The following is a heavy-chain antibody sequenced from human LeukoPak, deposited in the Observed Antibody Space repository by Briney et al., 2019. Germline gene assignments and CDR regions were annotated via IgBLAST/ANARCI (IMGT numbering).Heavy chain of an antibody. CDR3: ARDQDASGYYYENAFDI. V-gene: IGHV3-21*01. J-gene: IGHJ3*02. CDR2: ISSSSSYI. Sequence: PGGSLRLSCAASGFTFSSYSMNWVRQAPGKGLEWVSSISSSSSYIYYADSVKGRFTISRDNAKNSLYLQMNSLRAEDTAVYYCARDQDASGYYYENAFDIWGQGTMVTVSS. D-gene: IGHD3-22*01. CDR1: GFTFSSYS.